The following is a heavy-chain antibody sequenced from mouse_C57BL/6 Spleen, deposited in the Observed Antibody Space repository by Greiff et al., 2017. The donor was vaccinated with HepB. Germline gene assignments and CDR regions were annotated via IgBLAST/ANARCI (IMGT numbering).Heavy chain of an antibody. D-gene: IGHD2-1*01. V-gene: IGHV14-3*01. CDR1: GFNIKNTY. CDR2: IDPANGNT. CDR3: ARGGSLWQLRGYFDY. Sequence: EVKLMESVAELVRPGASVKLSCTASGFNIKNTYMHWVKQSPEQGLEWIGRIDPANGNTKYAPKFQGKATITADTTSNTAYLQHSSLTSDDPAIYYCARGGSLWQLRGYFDYWGQGTTLTVSS. J-gene: IGHJ2*01.